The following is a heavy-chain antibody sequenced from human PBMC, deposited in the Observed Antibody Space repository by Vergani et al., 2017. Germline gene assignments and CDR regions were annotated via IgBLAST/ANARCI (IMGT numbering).Heavy chain of an antibody. V-gene: IGHV2-5*01. J-gene: IGHJ3*01. CDR1: GFLLTTGGEG. D-gene: IGHD3-9*01. CDR3: VHRLGYFDWDGAFDV. CDR2: VYWNDVE. Sequence: QITLRESGPTLVKPTHTFTLPCTFSGFLLTTGGEGVGWIRQPPGRALVWLAFVYWNDVERYSPSLKSRVTITKDTSKKEVILTMATMDPVDTATYYCVHRLGYFDWDGAFDVWGPGTMVTVSS.